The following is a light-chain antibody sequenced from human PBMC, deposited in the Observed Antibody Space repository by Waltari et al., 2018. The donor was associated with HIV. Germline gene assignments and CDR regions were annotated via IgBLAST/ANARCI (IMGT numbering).Light chain of an antibody. CDR2: DVN. V-gene: IGLV2-11*01. CDR3: CSYADDYTWV. Sequence: QSALTQPRSVSGSPGPSVTLPCTGTSSDVGDYHYVFWYQQHPGKAPKLMIFDVNKRPSGVPDRFSGSKSGNTASLTISGLQAEDEADYYCCSYADDYTWVFGGGTKLTVL. J-gene: IGLJ3*02. CDR1: SSDVGDYHY.